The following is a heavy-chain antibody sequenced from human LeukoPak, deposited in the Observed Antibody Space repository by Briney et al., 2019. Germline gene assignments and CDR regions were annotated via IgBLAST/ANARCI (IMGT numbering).Heavy chain of an antibody. D-gene: IGHD3-22*01. CDR1: GDSISGYY. Sequence: SETLSLTCSVSGDSISGYYWSWIRQPPGKEMEWIGHMYISGSTSYNPYLRSRVTMSLDTSKSQFSLRLSSVTAADTAVYYCAKNSGYYHPYYIDSWGQGTLVTVSS. J-gene: IGHJ4*02. CDR3: AKNSGYYHPYYIDS. V-gene: IGHV4-4*09. CDR2: MYISGST.